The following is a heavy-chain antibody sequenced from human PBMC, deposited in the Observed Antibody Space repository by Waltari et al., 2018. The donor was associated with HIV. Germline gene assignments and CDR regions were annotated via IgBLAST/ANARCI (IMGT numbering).Heavy chain of an antibody. CDR3: ARQMRAGGALPNWFDP. CDR2: IYYSGST. V-gene: IGHV4-39*01. CDR1: GGSISSSSYY. J-gene: IGHJ5*02. Sequence: QLQLQESGPGLVKPSETLSLTCTVSGGSISSSSYYWGWIRQPPGKGLEWIGSIYYSGSTYYNPSLKSRVTISVDTSKNQFSLKLSSVTAADTAVYYCARQMRAGGALPNWFDPWGQGTLVTVSS. D-gene: IGHD1-26*01.